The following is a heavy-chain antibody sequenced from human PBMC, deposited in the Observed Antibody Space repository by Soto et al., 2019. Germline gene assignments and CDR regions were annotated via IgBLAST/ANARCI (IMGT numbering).Heavy chain of an antibody. CDR1: GFTVSRNY. V-gene: IGHV3-53*01. CDR3: ARVSNSYDGSGFFDY. CDR2: IYSGGNT. Sequence: GESLKISCAASGFTVSRNYMTWVRQAPGKGLEWVSIIYSGGNTYYADSVKGRFTISRDNSKNTLYLQMNSLTAEDTAIYYCARVSNSYDGSGFFDYWGQGTLVTVSS. D-gene: IGHD3-22*01. J-gene: IGHJ4*02.